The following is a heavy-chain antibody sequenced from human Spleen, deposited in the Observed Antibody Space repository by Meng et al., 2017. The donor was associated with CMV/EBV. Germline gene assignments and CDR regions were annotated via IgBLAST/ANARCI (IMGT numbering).Heavy chain of an antibody. J-gene: IGHJ5*02. V-gene: IGHV4-34*01. CDR2: INHSGGT. CDR3: ARVKGYYYDSSGYYRRGWFDP. D-gene: IGHD3-22*01. Sequence: GYCWSWIRQPPGKGLEWIGEINHSGGTNYDPSLKSRVTISVDTSKNQFSLKLSSVTAADTAVYYCARVKGYYYDSSGYYRRGWFDPWGQGTLVTVSS. CDR1: GYC.